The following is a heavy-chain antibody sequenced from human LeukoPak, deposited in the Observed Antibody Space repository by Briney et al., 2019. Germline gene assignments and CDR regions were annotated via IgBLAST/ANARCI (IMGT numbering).Heavy chain of an antibody. V-gene: IGHV4-61*09. D-gene: IGHD3-22*01. CDR3: ARGPVEYYDSSGYYPYYFDY. CDR1: GGSISSVSNY. J-gene: IGHJ4*02. Sequence: SETLSLTCTVSGGSISSVSNYWSWIRQPAGKGLEWIGHIYTSGSTNYNPSLKSRVTLSVHTSKNQFSLKLSSVTAADTAVYYCARGPVEYYDSSGYYPYYFDYWGQGTLVTVSS. CDR2: IYTSGST.